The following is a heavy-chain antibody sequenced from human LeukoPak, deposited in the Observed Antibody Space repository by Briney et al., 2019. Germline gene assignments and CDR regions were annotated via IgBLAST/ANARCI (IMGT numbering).Heavy chain of an antibody. CDR3: ARDNGHRYDFLGAKWYFDL. CDR1: GFTLSNYG. V-gene: IGHV3-48*01. CDR2: ISSTSRAK. J-gene: IGHJ2*01. Sequence: GGSLRLSCAASGFTLSNYGMNWVRQAPGKGLEWVSYISSTSRAKEYADSVKGRLTSSRDNAKSSLYLQFNSLRAEDTAVYYCARDNGHRYDFLGAKWYFDLWGRGTLVSVSS. D-gene: IGHD3-3*01.